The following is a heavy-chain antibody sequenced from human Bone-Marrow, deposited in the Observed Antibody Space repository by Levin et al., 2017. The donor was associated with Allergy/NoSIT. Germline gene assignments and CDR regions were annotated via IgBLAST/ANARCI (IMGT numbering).Heavy chain of an antibody. D-gene: IGHD3-22*01. Sequence: SETLSLTCTVSGGSIGSSDYYWSWIRQTPGKGLEWIGCIYYLGHTYYNRSLKSRVTISMDTSQNQLSLKLRSVTAADTAVYYCARGGMVYHDSSGYPFDYWGQGTQVTVSS. J-gene: IGHJ4*02. CDR1: GGSIGSSDYY. CDR2: IYYLGHT. V-gene: IGHV4-30-4*01. CDR3: ARGGMVYHDSSGYPFDY.